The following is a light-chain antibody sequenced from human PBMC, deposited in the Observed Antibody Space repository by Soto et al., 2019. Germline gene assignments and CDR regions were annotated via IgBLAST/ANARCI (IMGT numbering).Light chain of an antibody. Sequence: EIVLTQSPATLSLSPGERATLSCRASQSVSSYLAWYQQKPGQAPRLLIYDASNRATGIPARCSGSGSGTDFTLTISSLEPEDFAVYYCQQRSSNWPPVTFGQGTRLEI. J-gene: IGKJ5*01. CDR3: QQRSSNWPPVT. CDR1: QSVSSY. V-gene: IGKV3-11*01. CDR2: DAS.